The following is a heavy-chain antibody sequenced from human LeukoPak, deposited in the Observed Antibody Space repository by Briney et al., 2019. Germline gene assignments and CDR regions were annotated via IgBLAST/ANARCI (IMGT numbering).Heavy chain of an antibody. CDR3: XKDGHXXXYXDY. V-gene: IGHV3-23*01. Sequence: SXXXXCXASGFTFSSYGMSWVRQAPGKGLEWVSAISGSGGSTYYADSVKGRFTISRDNSKNTLYLQMNSLRAEDTAVYYCXKDGHXXXYXDYWGQXTLVTVSS. J-gene: IGHJ4*02. CDR2: ISGSGGST. CDR1: GFTFSSYG.